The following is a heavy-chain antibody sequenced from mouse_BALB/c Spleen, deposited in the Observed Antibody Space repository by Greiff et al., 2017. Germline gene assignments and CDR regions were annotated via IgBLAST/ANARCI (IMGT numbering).Heavy chain of an antibody. Sequence: EVMLVESGPSLVKPSQTLSLTCSVTGDSITSGYWNWIRKFPGNKLEYMGYISYSGSTYYNPSLKSRISITRDTSKNQYYLQLNSVTTEDTATYYCARSKDYLYYAMDYWGQGTSVTVSS. D-gene: IGHD2-4*01. CDR3: ARSKDYLYYAMDY. J-gene: IGHJ4*01. CDR2: ISYSGST. V-gene: IGHV3-8*02. CDR1: GDSITSGY.